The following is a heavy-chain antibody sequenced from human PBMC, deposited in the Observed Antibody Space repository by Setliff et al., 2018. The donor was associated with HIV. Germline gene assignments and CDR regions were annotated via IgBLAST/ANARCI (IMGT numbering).Heavy chain of an antibody. J-gene: IGHJ5*02. CDR1: GYIFTSYL. D-gene: IGHD6-19*01. CDR3: ARMGSGWFIGLDP. V-gene: IGHV1-18*01. CDR2: ISASNGDT. Sequence: ASVKVSCKVSGYIFTSYLISWVRQAPGHGLEWMGWISASNGDTNYAQMFQGRVTMTTDTSTTTAYMELKSLRSDDTAVYYCARMGSGWFIGLDPWGQGSLVTVSS.